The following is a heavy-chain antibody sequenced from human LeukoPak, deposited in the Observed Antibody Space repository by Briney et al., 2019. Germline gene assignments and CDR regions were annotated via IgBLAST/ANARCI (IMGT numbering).Heavy chain of an antibody. CDR1: AGSISSSSYY. CDR3: ARDSRYSSSSGGNMDV. V-gene: IGHV4-39*07. Sequence: SETLSLTCTVSAGSISSSSYYWGWIRQPPGKGLEWIGSIYYSGSTYYNPSLKSRVTISVDTSKHQFSLKLCAVTAADTAVYYCARDSRYSSSSGGNMDVWGKGTTVTISS. J-gene: IGHJ6*03. CDR2: IYYSGST. D-gene: IGHD6-6*01.